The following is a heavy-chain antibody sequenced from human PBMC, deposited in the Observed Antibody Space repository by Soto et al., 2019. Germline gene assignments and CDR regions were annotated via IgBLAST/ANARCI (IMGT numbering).Heavy chain of an antibody. CDR2: ISAYNGNT. Sequence: ASVKVSCKASGYTFTSYGISWVRQAPGQGLEWMGWISAYNGNTNYAQKLQGRVTMTTDTSTSTAYMELRSLRSDDTAVYYCARDCSGGSCYYADYYYGMDVWGQGTTVTVSS. D-gene: IGHD2-15*01. CDR1: GYTFTSYG. J-gene: IGHJ6*02. CDR3: ARDCSGGSCYYADYYYGMDV. V-gene: IGHV1-18*01.